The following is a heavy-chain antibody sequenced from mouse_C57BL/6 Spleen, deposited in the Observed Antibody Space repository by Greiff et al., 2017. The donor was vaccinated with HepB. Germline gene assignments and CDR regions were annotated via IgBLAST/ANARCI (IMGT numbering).Heavy chain of an antibody. Sequence: QVQLQQPGAELVKPGASVKLSCKASGYTFTSYWMHWVKQRPGRGLEWIGRIDPNSGGTKYNEKFKSKATLTVDKPSSTAYMQLSSLTSEDSAVYYCSRNFITTVVGGVYFDYWGQGTTLTVSS. CDR3: SRNFITTVVGGVYFDY. D-gene: IGHD1-1*01. J-gene: IGHJ2*01. V-gene: IGHV1-72*01. CDR1: GYTFTSYW. CDR2: IDPNSGGT.